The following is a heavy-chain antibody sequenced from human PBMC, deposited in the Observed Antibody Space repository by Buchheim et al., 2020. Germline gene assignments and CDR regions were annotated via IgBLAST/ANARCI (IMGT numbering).Heavy chain of an antibody. D-gene: IGHD6-19*01. J-gene: IGHJ6*02. V-gene: IGHV3-23*01. CDR1: GFTSINHA. Sequence: EVQLLESGEDLVQPGGSLRLSCAGSGFTSINHALNWVRQAPGKGLEWVSSITGGGVTTYYADSVKGRFTISRDNSRSTLYLQMNSLRDDDTATYFCTRSMAVAGYSFYYYGMDVWGPGTT. CDR3: TRSMAVAGYSFYYYGMDV. CDR2: ITGGGVTT.